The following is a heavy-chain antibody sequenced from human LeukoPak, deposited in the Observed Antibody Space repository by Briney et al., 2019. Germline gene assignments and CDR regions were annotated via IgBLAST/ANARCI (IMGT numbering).Heavy chain of an antibody. CDR2: IYYSGST. CDR3: ARVSLAVAGPNWFDP. Sequence: RSSETLSLTCTVSGGSISSYYWSWIRQPPGKGLEWIGYIYYSGSTNYNPSLKSRVTISVDTSKNQFSLKLSSVTAADTAVYYCARVSLAVAGPNWFDPWGQGTLVTVSS. D-gene: IGHD6-19*01. CDR1: GGSISSYY. J-gene: IGHJ5*02. V-gene: IGHV4-59*01.